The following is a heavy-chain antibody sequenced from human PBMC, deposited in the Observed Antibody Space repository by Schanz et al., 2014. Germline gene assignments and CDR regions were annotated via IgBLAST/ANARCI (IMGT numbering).Heavy chain of an antibody. CDR1: GGSINSDAFY. J-gene: IGHJ4*02. V-gene: IGHV4-31*03. CDR3: ARDRLAAQGIDS. Sequence: QVQLQESGPGVVKPSQTLSLTCTVSGGSINSDAFYWTWIRQHPGKGLEWVGYIYYSGGTFYSPSLKSRVSISLDTSNNQFALTLSSVTAADTAVYYCARDRLAAQGIDSWVQGTLVTVSS. D-gene: IGHD6-6*01. CDR2: IYYSGGT.